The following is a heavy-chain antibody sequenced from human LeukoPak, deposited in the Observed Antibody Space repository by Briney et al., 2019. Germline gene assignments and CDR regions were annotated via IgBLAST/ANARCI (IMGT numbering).Heavy chain of an antibody. V-gene: IGHV3-20*04. CDR2: INWNGGRT. J-gene: IGHJ4*02. CDR3: ARDAFTIFGVLPYFFDY. Sequence: RPGGSLRLSCAASGFTFDDHGMNWVRQAPGKGLEWVSGINWNGGRTAYADSVKGRFTISRDNAKNSLDLQMNSLRAEDTALYYCARDAFTIFGVLPYFFDYWGQGTLVTVSS. D-gene: IGHD3-3*01. CDR1: GFTFDDHG.